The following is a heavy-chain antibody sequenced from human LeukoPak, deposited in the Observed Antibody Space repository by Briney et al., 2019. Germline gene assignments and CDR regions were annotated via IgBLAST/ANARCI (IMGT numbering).Heavy chain of an antibody. V-gene: IGHV1-2*02. J-gene: IGHJ6*02. CDR3: AREVTTVTKDYYYYGMDV. Sequence: ASVKVSCKASGYTFTGYYMHWVRQAPGQGLEWMGWINPNSGGTNYAQKFQGRVTMTRDTSISTAYMELSRLRSDDTAVYYCAREVTTVTKDYYYYGMDVWGQGTTVTVSS. CDR1: GYTFTGYY. CDR2: INPNSGGT. D-gene: IGHD4-17*01.